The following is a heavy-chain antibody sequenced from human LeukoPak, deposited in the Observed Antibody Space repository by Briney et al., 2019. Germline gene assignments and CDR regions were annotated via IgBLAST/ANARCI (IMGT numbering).Heavy chain of an antibody. Sequence: GGSLRLSCATSGFTFSSYSMNWVRQAPGKGLEWVSSISSSSSYIYYADSVKGRFTISGDNAKNSLYLQMNSLRAEDTAVYYCARDRRRAAAANAFDIWGQGTMVTVSS. D-gene: IGHD6-13*01. CDR2: ISSSSSYI. V-gene: IGHV3-21*01. J-gene: IGHJ3*02. CDR1: GFTFSSYS. CDR3: ARDRRRAAAANAFDI.